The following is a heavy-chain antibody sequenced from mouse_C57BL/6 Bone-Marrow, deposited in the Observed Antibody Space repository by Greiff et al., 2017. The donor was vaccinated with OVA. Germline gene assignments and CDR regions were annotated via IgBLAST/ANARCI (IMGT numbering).Heavy chain of an antibody. Sequence: QVQLQQPGAELVKPGASVKLSCKASGYTFTSYWMHWVKQRPGQGLEWIGMIHPNSGSTNYNEKFKSKATLTVDKSSSTAYMQLSSLTSEDSAVYYCARRGRWLLFFDYWGKGTTLTVSS. CDR2: IHPNSGST. J-gene: IGHJ2*01. CDR1: GYTFTSYW. V-gene: IGHV1-64*01. CDR3: ARRGRWLLFFDY. D-gene: IGHD2-3*01.